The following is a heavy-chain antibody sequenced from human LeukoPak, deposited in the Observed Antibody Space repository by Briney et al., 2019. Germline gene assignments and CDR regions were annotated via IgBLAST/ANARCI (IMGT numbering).Heavy chain of an antibody. CDR1: GGSISNYY. V-gene: IGHV4-59*01. D-gene: IGHD5-24*01. CDR3: ARATREMATIRGAFDI. J-gene: IGHJ3*02. Sequence: SETLSLTCTVSGGSISNYYWNWIRDPPGKGLEWIGYIYYSGSTNYNPSLKSRVTISVDTSKNQISLKLTSVTAADTAVYFCARATREMATIRGAFDIWGQGTMVTVSS. CDR2: IYYSGST.